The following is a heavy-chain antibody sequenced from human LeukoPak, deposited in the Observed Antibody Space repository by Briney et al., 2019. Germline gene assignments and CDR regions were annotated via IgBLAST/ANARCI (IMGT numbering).Heavy chain of an antibody. V-gene: IGHV3-7*01. Sequence: GRPLRLSCAASGFTFSDYNMHWVRQAPGKGLEWVANIKQDGSEKYYVDSVKGRFTISRDNAKNSLYLQMNSLRAEDTAVYYCARETRYYFDYWGQGTLVTVSS. CDR1: GFTFSDYN. J-gene: IGHJ4*02. CDR2: IKQDGSEK. CDR3: ARETRYYFDY.